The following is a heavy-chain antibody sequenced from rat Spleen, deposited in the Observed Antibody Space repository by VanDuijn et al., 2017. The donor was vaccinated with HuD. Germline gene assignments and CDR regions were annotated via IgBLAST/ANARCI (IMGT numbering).Heavy chain of an antibody. CDR3: ARFGGDY. D-gene: IGHD4-6*01. CDR1: GFSLTSNS. V-gene: IGHV2-1*01. Sequence: QVQLKESGPGLVQPSQTLSLTCTVSGFSLTSNSVHWVRQPPGKGLEWMGGIWGDGSTDYNSALKSRLSISRDTSKNHIFLKMNSLQTEDTAMYFCARFGGDYWGQGVMVTVSS. J-gene: IGHJ2*01. CDR2: IWGDGST.